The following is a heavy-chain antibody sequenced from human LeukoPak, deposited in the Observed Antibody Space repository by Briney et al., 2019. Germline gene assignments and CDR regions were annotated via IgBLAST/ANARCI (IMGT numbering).Heavy chain of an antibody. CDR2: TSYSGDGA. D-gene: IGHD3-16*01. J-gene: IGHJ4*02. CDR3: AKESEGASPAY. V-gene: IGHV3-23*01. Sequence: SGGSLRLSCVVSGFTFSGYGLSWVRQTPGKGLEWVSATSYSGDGAYYADSVRGRFTASRDSSTNTYYLQMDSLRAEDTAVYYCAKESEGASPAYWGRGTLVTVSS. CDR1: GFTFSGYG.